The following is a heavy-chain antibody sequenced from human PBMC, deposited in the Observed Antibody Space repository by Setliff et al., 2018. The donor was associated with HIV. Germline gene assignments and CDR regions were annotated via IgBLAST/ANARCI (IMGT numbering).Heavy chain of an antibody. J-gene: IGHJ4*02. CDR3: AGLRELLRGFSYFDF. CDR2: LYYTGTT. V-gene: IGHV4-39*01. Sequence: PSETLSLTCSVSGGSVTSRSFYWVWVRQPPGKGLEWVGSLYYTGTTYYNPSLKSRVTMSLDTSENQFSLRVNSVTAADTAVYYCAGLRELLRGFSYFDFWGRGILVTVSS. D-gene: IGHD1-26*01. CDR1: GGSVTSRSFY.